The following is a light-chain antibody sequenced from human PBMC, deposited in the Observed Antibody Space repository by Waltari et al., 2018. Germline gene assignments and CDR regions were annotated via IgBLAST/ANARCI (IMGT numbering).Light chain of an antibody. CDR1: QSISRP. Sequence: EIILTQSPATLSSSPGERATLSCRASQSISRPLAWYQQKPGKAPRLLIYNASTRATGIPERFSGSGSGTDFSLTISRLEPEDSAVYYCQHYVRLPATFGQGTKVEIK. J-gene: IGKJ1*01. V-gene: IGKV3-20*01. CDR2: NAS. CDR3: QHYVRLPAT.